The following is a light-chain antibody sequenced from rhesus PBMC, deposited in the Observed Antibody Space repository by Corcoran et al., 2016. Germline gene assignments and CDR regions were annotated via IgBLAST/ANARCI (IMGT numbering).Light chain of an antibody. CDR2: YAT. CDR3: QQHNSYPRT. J-gene: IGKJ1*01. V-gene: IGKV1S14*01. Sequence: DIQMTQSPSSLSASVGDTVTITCRASQGMSNYLAWYQQKPGKAPTPLIYYATNLESGVPSRFSGSGSGTDFTLTISSLQPEDFATYSCQQHNSYPRTFGQGAKVEIK. CDR1: QGMSNY.